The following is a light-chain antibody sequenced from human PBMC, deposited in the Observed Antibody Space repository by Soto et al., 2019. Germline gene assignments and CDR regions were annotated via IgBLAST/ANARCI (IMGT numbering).Light chain of an antibody. V-gene: IGKV1-5*03. CDR2: MAS. Sequence: DIQMTQSPSTLSASVGDRVTITCRASQSITNWLAWYQQKPGKAPKPLIYMASSLESGVPSRFSGSGSGTEFTLTISSLQPDDFATYYCQHYTSYSEAFGQGTKVVIK. J-gene: IGKJ1*01. CDR1: QSITNW. CDR3: QHYTSYSEA.